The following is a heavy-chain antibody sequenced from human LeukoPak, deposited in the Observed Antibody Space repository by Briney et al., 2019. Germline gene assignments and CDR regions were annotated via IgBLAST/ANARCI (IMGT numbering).Heavy chain of an antibody. Sequence: ASVKVSCKVSGYTPTELSMHWVRQAPGKGLEWMGGFDPEDGETIYAQKFQGRVTMTEDTSTDTAYMELSSLRSEDTAVYYCATAVDIVATKRRAAFDIWGQGTMVTVSS. D-gene: IGHD5-12*01. V-gene: IGHV1-24*01. J-gene: IGHJ3*02. CDR1: GYTPTELS. CDR2: FDPEDGET. CDR3: ATAVDIVATKRRAAFDI.